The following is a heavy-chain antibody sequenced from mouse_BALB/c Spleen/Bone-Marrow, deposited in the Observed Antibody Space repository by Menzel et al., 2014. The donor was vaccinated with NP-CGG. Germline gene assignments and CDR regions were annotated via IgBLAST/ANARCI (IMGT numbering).Heavy chain of an antibody. V-gene: IGHV14-3*02. Sequence: VQLQQPGAELVKPGASVKLSCTASGFNIKDTYMHWVKQRPEQGLEWIGRIDPANGNTKYDPKFQGKATITADTSSNTAYLQLSSPTSEDTAVYYCARYYYGSSYAMDYWGQGTSVTVSS. CDR1: GFNIKDTY. D-gene: IGHD1-1*01. CDR3: ARYYYGSSYAMDY. J-gene: IGHJ4*01. CDR2: IDPANGNT.